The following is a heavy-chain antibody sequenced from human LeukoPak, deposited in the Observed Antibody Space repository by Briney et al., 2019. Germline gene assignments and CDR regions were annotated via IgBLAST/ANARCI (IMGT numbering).Heavy chain of an antibody. Sequence: EASVKVSCKASGYTFTSYAMHWVRQAPGQRLEWMGWINAGNGNTKYSQKFQGRVTITRDTSASTAYMELSSLRSEDTAVYYCARDLGIAAAGTSSGFDYWGQGTLVTVSS. CDR1: GYTFTSYA. V-gene: IGHV1-3*01. D-gene: IGHD6-13*01. CDR2: INAGNGNT. J-gene: IGHJ4*02. CDR3: ARDLGIAAAGTSSGFDY.